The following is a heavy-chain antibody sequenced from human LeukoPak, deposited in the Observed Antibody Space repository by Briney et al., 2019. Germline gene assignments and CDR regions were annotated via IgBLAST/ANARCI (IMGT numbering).Heavy chain of an antibody. CDR1: GFIVSSNY. CDR2: SYSDGSS. CDR3: AREEHYRRYFAL. V-gene: IGHV3-53*01. D-gene: IGHD3-16*02. Sequence: GGSLRLSCAASGFIVSSNYMSWVRQAPGKGLEWVSVSYSDGSSYYADSVKGRFTISRDNSKNTLYLQMNNLRAEDTAVYFCAREEHYRRYFALWGRGTLVTVSS. J-gene: IGHJ2*01.